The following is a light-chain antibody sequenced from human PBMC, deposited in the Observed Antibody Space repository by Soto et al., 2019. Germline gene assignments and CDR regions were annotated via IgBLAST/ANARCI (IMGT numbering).Light chain of an antibody. CDR2: EVS. J-gene: IGLJ3*02. V-gene: IGLV2-14*01. Sequence: QSALTQPASVSGSPGQSITISCTGTSSDVGGYNYVSGYQQHPGKAPKLIMYEVSNRPSGVSNRVSGSKSGNTASLTISGLQSEDEADYSCSSYTSSSTRVFVGGTKLTVL. CDR1: SSDVGGYNY. CDR3: SSYTSSSTRV.